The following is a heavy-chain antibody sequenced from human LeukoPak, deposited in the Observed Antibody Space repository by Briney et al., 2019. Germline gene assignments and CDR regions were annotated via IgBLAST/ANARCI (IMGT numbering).Heavy chain of an antibody. Sequence: PSETLSLTCTVSGGSISSYYWSWIRQPAGKGLEWIGRIYTSGSTNYNPSLKSRVTMSVDTSKNQFSLKLSPVTAADTAVYYCARDGINYYDSSGSDYWGQGTLVTVSS. CDR1: GGSISSYY. CDR3: ARDGINYYDSSGSDY. CDR2: IYTSGST. D-gene: IGHD3-22*01. J-gene: IGHJ4*02. V-gene: IGHV4-4*07.